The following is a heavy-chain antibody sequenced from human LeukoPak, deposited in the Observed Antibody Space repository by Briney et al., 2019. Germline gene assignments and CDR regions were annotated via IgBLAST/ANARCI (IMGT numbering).Heavy chain of an antibody. V-gene: IGHV1-2*02. CDR1: GYTFTGYY. J-gene: IGHJ4*02. CDR3: ARDRLVGYDFWSGYLVY. CDR2: INPNSGGT. Sequence: GASVKVSCKASGYTFTGYYMHWVRQAPGQGLEWMGWINPNSGGTNYAQKFQGRVTMTRDTSISTAYMELSRLRSDDTAVYYCARDRLVGYDFWSGYLVYWGQGTLVTVSS. D-gene: IGHD3-3*01.